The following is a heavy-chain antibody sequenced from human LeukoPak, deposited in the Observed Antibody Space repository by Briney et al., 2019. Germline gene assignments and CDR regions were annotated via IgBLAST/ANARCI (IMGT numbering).Heavy chain of an antibody. CDR1: GYTFTGYY. J-gene: IGHJ4*02. CDR3: ARDLSQNFFPADYYDSSGPPDY. Sequence: GASVTVSCKASGYTFTGYYMHWVRQAPGQGLEWMGWINPNSGGTNYAQKFQGRVTMTRDTSISTAYMELSRLRSDDTAVYYCARDLSQNFFPADYYDSSGPPDYWGQGTLVTVSS. D-gene: IGHD3-22*01. CDR2: INPNSGGT. V-gene: IGHV1-2*02.